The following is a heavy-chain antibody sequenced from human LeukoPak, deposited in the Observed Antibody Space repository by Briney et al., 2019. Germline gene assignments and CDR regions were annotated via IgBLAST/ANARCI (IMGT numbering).Heavy chain of an antibody. J-gene: IGHJ5*02. V-gene: IGHV1-2*02. CDR3: ARDLGGPAAPPRNWFDP. D-gene: IGHD6-6*01. CDR1: GYTFTGYY. CDR2: INPNSGGT. Sequence: ASVKVSCKASGYTFTGYYMHWVRQAPGQGLEWMGWINPNSGGTNYAQKFQGRVTMTRDTSISTAYMELSRLRSDDTAVYYCARDLGGPAAPPRNWFDPWGQGTLVTVSS.